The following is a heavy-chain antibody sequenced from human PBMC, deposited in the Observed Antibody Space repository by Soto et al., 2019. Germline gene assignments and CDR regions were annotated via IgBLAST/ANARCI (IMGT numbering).Heavy chain of an antibody. CDR3: ARHLIVATITDYYYMDV. V-gene: IGHV5-51*01. D-gene: IGHD5-12*01. CDR1: GYRFISYW. Sequence: HGDSLKISCKCSGYRFISYWIDLVRQLSGKGLEWMGIIYPGDSDTRYSPSFQGQITITADKPLSTAYLQWSSLKASDTAMYYCARHLIVATITDYYYMDVWGKGTTVTVSS. CDR2: IYPGDSDT. J-gene: IGHJ6*03.